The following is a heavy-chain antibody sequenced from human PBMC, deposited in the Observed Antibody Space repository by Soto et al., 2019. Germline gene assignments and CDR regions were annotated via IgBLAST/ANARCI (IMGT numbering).Heavy chain of an antibody. V-gene: IGHV2-5*02. D-gene: IGHD3-16*01. Sequence: SGPTLVNPTQPLTLTCTFSGFSLNTTAVGVGWIRQPPGKALEWLALIYWDNDKGYNPPLKTRLTITKATSKNKVVLKMTKMDPVDTANYFCARRGGADDAWGSYKDAFHIWGQGTMVTVSS. CDR3: ARRGGADDAWGSYKDAFHI. CDR2: IYWDNDK. CDR1: GFSLNTTAVG. J-gene: IGHJ3*02.